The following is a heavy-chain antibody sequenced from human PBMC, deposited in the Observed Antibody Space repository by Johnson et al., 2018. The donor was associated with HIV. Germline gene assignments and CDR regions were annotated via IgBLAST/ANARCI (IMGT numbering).Heavy chain of an antibody. V-gene: IGHV3-7*01. CDR3: ASSLGGDYRFCDAFDI. CDR1: GFTFSSYW. Sequence: VQLVESGGGLVQPGGSLRLSCAASGFTFSSYWMSWVRQAPGKGLEWVANIKQDGSEKYYVDSVKGRFTISRDNAKNSLYLQMNSLRAEDTAVYYCASSLGGDYRFCDAFDILGQGTMVTVSS. CDR2: IKQDGSEK. J-gene: IGHJ3*02. D-gene: IGHD4-11*01.